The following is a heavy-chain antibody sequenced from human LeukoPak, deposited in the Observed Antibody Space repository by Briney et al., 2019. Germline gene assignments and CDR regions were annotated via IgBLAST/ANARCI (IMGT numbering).Heavy chain of an antibody. CDR3: ARGRGRITIFGVVIGANWFDP. D-gene: IGHD3-3*01. Sequence: SETLSLTCAVYGGSFSGYCWSWIRQPPGKGLEWIGEINHSGSTNYNPSLKSRVTISVDTSKNQFSLKLSSVTAADTAVYYCARGRGRITIFGVVIGANWFDPWGQGTLVTVSS. CDR1: GGSFSGYC. J-gene: IGHJ5*02. CDR2: INHSGST. V-gene: IGHV4-34*01.